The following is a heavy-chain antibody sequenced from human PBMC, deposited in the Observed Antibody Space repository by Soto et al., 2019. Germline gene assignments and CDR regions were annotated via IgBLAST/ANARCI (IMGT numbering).Heavy chain of an antibody. D-gene: IGHD3-10*01. V-gene: IGHV3-33*01. CDR1: GFTFSNYA. Sequence: QVQLVESGGGVVQPGRSLRLSCAASGFTFSNYAMHWVRHTPGKGLEWVAAIWSDGSIKYYADSVKGRFTISRDNSKNTLILQMNSLRAEDSAVYYCARDDRKHYGSGSCPFDFWGQGAQVTVSS. CDR2: IWSDGSIK. J-gene: IGHJ4*02. CDR3: ARDDRKHYGSGSCPFDF.